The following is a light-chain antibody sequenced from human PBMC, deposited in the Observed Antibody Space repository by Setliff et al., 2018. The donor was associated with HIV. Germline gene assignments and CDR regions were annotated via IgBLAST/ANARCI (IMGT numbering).Light chain of an antibody. CDR1: GRDIGGYNY. J-gene: IGLJ3*02. Sequence: ALTQPASVSGSPGQSITISCIGTGRDIGGYNYVSWYQQHPGKAPKLIIYGVTKRSSGVSNRFSGSKSGITASLTISGLQPEDESDYYCSSYTASSTWVFGGGTK. CDR3: SSYTASSTWV. V-gene: IGLV2-14*03. CDR2: GVT.